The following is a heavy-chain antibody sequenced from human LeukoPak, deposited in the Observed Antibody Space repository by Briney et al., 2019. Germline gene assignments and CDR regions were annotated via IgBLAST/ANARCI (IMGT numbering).Heavy chain of an antibody. D-gene: IGHD3-22*01. V-gene: IGHV3-20*04. CDR3: ARGRDGPNYYESPDDAFDI. CDR2: INWNGGST. J-gene: IGHJ3*02. CDR1: GFTFETSW. Sequence: GGSLRLSCAASGFTFETSWMTWVRQAPGKGLEWVSGINWNGGSTGYADSVKGRFTISRDNAKNSLYLQMNSLRAEDTALYYCARGRDGPNYYESPDDAFDIWGQGTMVTVPS.